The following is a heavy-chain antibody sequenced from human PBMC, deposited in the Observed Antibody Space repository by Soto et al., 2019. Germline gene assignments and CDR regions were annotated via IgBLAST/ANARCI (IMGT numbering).Heavy chain of an antibody. V-gene: IGHV4-59*12. Sequence: SETLSLTCTVSGGSISSYYWSWIRQPPGKGLEWIGYIYYSGSTNYNPSLKSRVTISVDTSKNQFSLKLSSVTAADTAVYYCATNSPYGSGSYYPNYYFDYWGQGTLVTVSS. D-gene: IGHD3-10*01. CDR2: IYYSGST. CDR3: ATNSPYGSGSYYPNYYFDY. J-gene: IGHJ4*02. CDR1: GGSISSYY.